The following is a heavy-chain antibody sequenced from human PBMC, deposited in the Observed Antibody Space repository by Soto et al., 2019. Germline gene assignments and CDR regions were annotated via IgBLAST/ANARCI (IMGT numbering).Heavy chain of an antibody. CDR3: AKDNSSSWEIHWFDP. CDR2: ISGSGGST. CDR1: GFTFSSYA. D-gene: IGHD6-13*01. V-gene: IGHV3-23*01. J-gene: IGHJ5*02. Sequence: PGGSLRLSCAASGFTFSSYAMSWVRQAPGKGLEWVSAISGSGGSTHYADSVKGRFTISRDNSKNTLYLQMNSLRAEDTAVYYCAKDNSSSWEIHWFDPWGQGTLVTVSS.